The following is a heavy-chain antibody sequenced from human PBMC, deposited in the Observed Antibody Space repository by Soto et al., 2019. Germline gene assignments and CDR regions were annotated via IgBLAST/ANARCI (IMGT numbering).Heavy chain of an antibody. J-gene: IGHJ4*02. CDR3: AFRSMAVVPEY. D-gene: IGHD3-22*01. CDR1: GDSISSYY. V-gene: IGHV4-59*01. Sequence: QVQLQESGPGLVKPSETLSLTCAVSGDSISSYYCMWIRQPPGKGLESIGYLYYGRSANYNPSLTIRFTLSVDTSTNQCSLTLSSMTAADTAVYYCAFRSMAVVPEYWGEGTLCTASS. CDR2: LYYGRSA.